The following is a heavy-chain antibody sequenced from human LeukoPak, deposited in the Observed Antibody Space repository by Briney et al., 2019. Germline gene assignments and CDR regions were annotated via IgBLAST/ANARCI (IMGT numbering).Heavy chain of an antibody. D-gene: IGHD6-19*01. Sequence: ASVKVSCKASGGTFSSYAFSWVRQAPGQGLEWMGGIIPIFASANYAQKFQGRVTITADESTSTAYMELSSLRSEDTAVYYCARRIAVADDLFDYWGQGTLVTVSS. CDR3: ARRIAVADDLFDY. J-gene: IGHJ4*02. CDR2: IIPIFASA. CDR1: GGTFSSYA. V-gene: IGHV1-69*13.